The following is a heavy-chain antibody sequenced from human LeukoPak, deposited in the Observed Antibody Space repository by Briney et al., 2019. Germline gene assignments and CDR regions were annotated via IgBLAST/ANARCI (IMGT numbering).Heavy chain of an antibody. CDR3: ARMIVPGTYYTHPADY. CDR1: GGSISIPGYF. J-gene: IGHJ4*02. D-gene: IGHD3-10*01. Sequence: SETLSLTCTVSGGSISIPGYFWSWIRQPPGKGLEWIANIHYTGNTFYSPSLESRVTMSVDTSKNQFSLKLTSVTAADTAVYYCARMIVPGTYYTHPADYWGQGTLVTVSS. CDR2: IHYTGNT. V-gene: IGHV4-39*01.